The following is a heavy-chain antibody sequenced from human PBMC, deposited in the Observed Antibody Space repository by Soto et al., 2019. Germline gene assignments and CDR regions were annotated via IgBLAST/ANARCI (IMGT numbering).Heavy chain of an antibody. D-gene: IGHD6-13*01. Sequence: SETLSLTCAVYGGSFSGYYWSWIRQPPGKGLEWIGEINHSGSTNYNPSLKSRVTISVGTSKNQFSLKLSSVTAADTAVYYCARDRYSSSWSSLLYGMDVWGQGTTVTVSS. CDR3: ARDRYSSSWSSLLYGMDV. J-gene: IGHJ6*02. CDR1: GGSFSGYY. CDR2: INHSGST. V-gene: IGHV4-34*01.